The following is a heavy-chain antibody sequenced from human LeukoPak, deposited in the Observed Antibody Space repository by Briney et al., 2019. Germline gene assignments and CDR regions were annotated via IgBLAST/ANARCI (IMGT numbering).Heavy chain of an antibody. CDR3: ARSVTTDFQH. J-gene: IGHJ1*01. CDR1: GGSISSGGYY. D-gene: IGHD4-17*01. V-gene: IGHV4-61*08. CDR2: IYYSGST. Sequence: SETLSLTCTVSGGSISSGGYYWSWIRQHPGKGLEWIGYIYYSGSTNYNPSLKSRVTISVDTSKNQFSLKLSSVTAADTAVYYCARSVTTDFQHWGQGTLVTVSS.